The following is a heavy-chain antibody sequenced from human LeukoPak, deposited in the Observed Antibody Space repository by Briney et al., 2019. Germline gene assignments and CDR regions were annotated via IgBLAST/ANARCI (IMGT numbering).Heavy chain of an antibody. D-gene: IGHD6-13*01. CDR3: AREWQGGIAAAGTRIEGDY. Sequence: GGSLRLSCAVSGFSFSGYWMTWVRQAPGKGLEWVANIKQDGSEKNYVDSEKGRFTISRDNAENSLFLQMNSLRVEDTAVYYCAREWQGGIAAAGTRIEGDYWGQGTLVAVSS. CDR1: GFSFSGYW. V-gene: IGHV3-7*01. J-gene: IGHJ4*02. CDR2: IKQDGSEK.